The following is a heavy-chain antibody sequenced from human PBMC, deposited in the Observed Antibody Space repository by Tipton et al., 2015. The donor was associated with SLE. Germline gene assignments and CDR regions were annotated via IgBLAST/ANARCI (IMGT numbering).Heavy chain of an antibody. CDR2: IIPIFGTA. J-gene: IGHJ4*02. D-gene: IGHD3-10*01. V-gene: IGHV1-69*13. CDR3: ASRITMVRGASADY. CDR1: GGTFSSYA. Sequence: QLVQSGAEVKKPGASVKVSCKASGGTFSSYAISWVRQAPGQGLEWMGGIIPIFGTANYAQKFQGRVTITADESTSTAYMELSSLRSEDTAVYYCASRITMVRGASADYWGQGTLVTVSS.